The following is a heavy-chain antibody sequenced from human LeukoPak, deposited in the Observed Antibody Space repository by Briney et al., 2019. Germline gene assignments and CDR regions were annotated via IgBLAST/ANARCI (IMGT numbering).Heavy chain of an antibody. CDR2: IYSGGST. V-gene: IGHV3-53*01. CDR3: ARGNLGAGAFVDY. D-gene: IGHD3-16*01. Sequence: PGGSLRLSCAASGFTVSSNYMSWVRQAPGKGLEWVSVIYSGGSTYYADSVKGRFTISRDNSKNTLYLQMNSLRAEDTAVYYCARGNLGAGAFVDYWGQGTLVTVSS. CDR1: GFTVSSNY. J-gene: IGHJ4*02.